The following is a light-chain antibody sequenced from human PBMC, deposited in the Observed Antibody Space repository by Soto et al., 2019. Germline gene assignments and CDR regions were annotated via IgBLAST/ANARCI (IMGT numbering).Light chain of an antibody. J-gene: IGKJ3*01. Sequence: EIVLTQSPGTLSLSPGERATLSCRASQSVGSNYLAWYQQKPGQAPRLLIYGASSRATGIPDRFSGSGSGTDFTLTINRLEPEDFAVYYCQRDGSSQFTFGPGTKVDIK. V-gene: IGKV3-20*01. CDR3: QRDGSSQFT. CDR1: QSVGSNY. CDR2: GAS.